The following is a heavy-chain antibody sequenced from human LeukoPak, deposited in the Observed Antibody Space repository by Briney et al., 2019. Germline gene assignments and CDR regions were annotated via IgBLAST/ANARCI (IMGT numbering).Heavy chain of an antibody. CDR2: ISAAGGNS. Sequence: GGSLSLSCVISGFCFSSYAMSWVRQDPGRGLEWVSGISAAGGNSFYADSLKGRFTISRDNSNNTLHLQMNNMSVEDTAVYYCAKTQVVYYFDYWGQGNLVTVSS. D-gene: IGHD2-8*02. CDR1: GFCFSSYA. J-gene: IGHJ4*02. CDR3: AKTQVVYYFDY. V-gene: IGHV3-23*01.